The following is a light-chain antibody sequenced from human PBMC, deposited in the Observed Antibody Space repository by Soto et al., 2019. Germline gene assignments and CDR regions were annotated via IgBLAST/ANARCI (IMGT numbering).Light chain of an antibody. CDR2: WAS. Sequence: DIVMTQSPDSLAVSLGERATINCKSSQSVSTNNKNYLTWYQLKPGQHPKLLIYWASTRESGVPDRFTGSGSGTDFSLTISSLQAEDVAVYYCQQYYSPPVTFGGGTKVEIK. CDR1: QSVSTNNKNY. V-gene: IGKV4-1*01. CDR3: QQYYSPPVT. J-gene: IGKJ4*01.